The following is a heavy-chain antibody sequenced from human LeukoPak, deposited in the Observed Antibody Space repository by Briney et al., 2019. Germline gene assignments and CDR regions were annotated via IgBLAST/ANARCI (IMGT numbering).Heavy chain of an antibody. CDR3: AREAVGATGAFDI. J-gene: IGHJ3*02. D-gene: IGHD1-26*01. Sequence: GGSLRLSCAASGFTFSSYGMHWVRQAPGKGLEWVAVIWYDGSNIYYADSVKGRFTISRDNSKNTLYLQMNSLRAEDTAVYYCAREAVGATGAFDIWGQGTMVTVSS. V-gene: IGHV3-33*01. CDR1: GFTFSSYG. CDR2: IWYDGSNI.